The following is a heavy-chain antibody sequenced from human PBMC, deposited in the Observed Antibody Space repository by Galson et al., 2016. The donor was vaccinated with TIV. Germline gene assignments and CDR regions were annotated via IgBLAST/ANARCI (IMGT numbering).Heavy chain of an antibody. CDR1: GYTFSNYG. CDR3: ARGFSSYYFDY. D-gene: IGHD6-13*01. J-gene: IGHJ4*02. CDR2: ISANSGDT. Sequence: SVKVSCKASGYTFSNYGVSRVRQAPGQGLEWVGWISANSGDTNSARKLQGRVTMTTDTSTSTAHMELRSLRSDDTAVYYCARGFSSYYFDYWGQGTLVTVSS. V-gene: IGHV1-18*04.